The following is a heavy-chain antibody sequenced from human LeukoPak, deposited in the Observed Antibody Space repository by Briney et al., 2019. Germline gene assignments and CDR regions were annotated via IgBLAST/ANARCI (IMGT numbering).Heavy chain of an antibody. D-gene: IGHD2-2*01. J-gene: IGHJ4*02. CDR1: GYTFTNYA. CDR3: ARGSRIGSQTYYFDY. CDR2: INVGNGNT. V-gene: IGHV1-3*01. Sequence: DSVKVSCKASGYTFTNYAMHWVRQAPGQRLEWMGWINVGNGNTKYSQKFQGRATITIDTSASTAYMELSSLRSEDTAVYYCARGSRIGSQTYYFDYWGQGTLVTVSS.